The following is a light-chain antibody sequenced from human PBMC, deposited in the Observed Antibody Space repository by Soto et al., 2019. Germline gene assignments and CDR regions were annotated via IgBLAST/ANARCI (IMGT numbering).Light chain of an antibody. CDR2: MNA. V-gene: IGLV1-47*01. J-gene: IGLJ1*01. CDR1: TSNILRNY. CDR3: ASWDDSLSGYV. Sequence: QSVLTQPPSASGNPGQRLTISCSGSTSNILRNYVYWYRQLPGTAPRLLISMNAQRPSGVPDRFSGSKSGTSASLAISGLLSEDEADYYCASWDDSLSGYVFVTGTKLTVL.